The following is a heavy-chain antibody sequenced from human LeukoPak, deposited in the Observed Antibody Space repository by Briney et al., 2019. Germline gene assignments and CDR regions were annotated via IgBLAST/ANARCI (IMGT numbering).Heavy chain of an antibody. CDR3: AIQNSSGWYDYLFYGIDV. D-gene: IGHD6-19*01. J-gene: IGHJ6*02. V-gene: IGHV3-23*01. Sequence: GGSLRLSCAASGFTFSSYAMSWVRQAPGKGLEWVSSISDSGGSTYYADSVKGRFTISSDNSKNTLYLQMNSLRAEDTAGYYCAIQNSSGWYDYLFYGIDVWGQGTTVTVSS. CDR1: GFTFSSYA. CDR2: ISDSGGST.